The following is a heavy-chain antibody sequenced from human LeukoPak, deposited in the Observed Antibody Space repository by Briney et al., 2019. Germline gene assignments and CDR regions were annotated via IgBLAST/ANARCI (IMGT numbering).Heavy chain of an antibody. V-gene: IGHV3-74*01. Sequence: GGSLRLSCAASGFTFSRYWMHWVRQAPGKGLVWVSHINSDGSGTSYADSVKGRFTISRDKAKNTLYLQMNSLRAEDTAVYYCARDLGYRYFHHWGQGTLVTVSS. CDR2: INSDGSGT. D-gene: IGHD5-24*01. CDR1: GFTFSRYW. J-gene: IGHJ1*01. CDR3: ARDLGYRYFHH.